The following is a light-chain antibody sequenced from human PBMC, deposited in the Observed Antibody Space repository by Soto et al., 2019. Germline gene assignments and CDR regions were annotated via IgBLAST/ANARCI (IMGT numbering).Light chain of an antibody. CDR3: QQRSIWPRLT. J-gene: IGKJ4*01. CDR2: DAS. V-gene: IGKV3-11*01. CDR1: QSITTS. Sequence: EIVLTQSPATLSLSPGERATLSCRATQSITTSLAWYQQKPGQPPRLLIYDASNRATGIPARFSGSGSGTDFTLTICSLEPEDFAVYYCQQRSIWPRLTFGGGTKVEIK.